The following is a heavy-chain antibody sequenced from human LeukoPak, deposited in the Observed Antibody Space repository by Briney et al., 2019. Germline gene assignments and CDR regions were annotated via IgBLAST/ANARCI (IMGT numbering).Heavy chain of an antibody. V-gene: IGHV3-73*01. J-gene: IGHJ6*02. CDR2: IRSKANSYAT. CDR3: TGDSYSNYRVSNYYGMDV. CDR1: GFTFSGSA. Sequence: PGGSLRLSCAAPGFTFSGSAMHWVRQASGKGLEWVGRIRSKANSYATAYAASVKGRFTISRDDSKNTAYLQMNSLKTEDTAVYYCTGDSYSNYRVSNYYGMDVWGQGTTVTVSS. D-gene: IGHD4-11*01.